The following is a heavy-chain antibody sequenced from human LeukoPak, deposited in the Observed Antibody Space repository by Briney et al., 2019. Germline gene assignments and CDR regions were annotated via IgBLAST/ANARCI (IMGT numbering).Heavy chain of an antibody. Sequence: GGSLRLSCTASGFAFSVYAMSWLRQPPGKGLEWVSTINANSGTTSYAASVRGRFTISRDNSKNTLYLQLNTLRADDTATYYCAKPISGGLAVTADWFHPWGQGTLVAVSS. CDR1: GFAFSVYA. D-gene: IGHD6-19*01. CDR2: INANSGTT. J-gene: IGHJ5*01. CDR3: AKPISGGLAVTADWFHP. V-gene: IGHV3-23*01.